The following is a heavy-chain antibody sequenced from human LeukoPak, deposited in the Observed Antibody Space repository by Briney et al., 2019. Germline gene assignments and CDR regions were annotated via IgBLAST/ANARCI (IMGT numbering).Heavy chain of an antibody. D-gene: IGHD5-24*01. CDR3: ARGGEMATAIDY. CDR1: GGTFSSYA. CDR2: IIPIFGIA. V-gene: IGHV1-69*04. J-gene: IGHJ4*02. Sequence: SVKVSCKASGGTFSSYAISWVRQAPGQGLEWMGRIIPIFGIANYAQKFQGRVTITADKSTSTAYMELSSLRSEDMAVYYCARGGEMATAIDYWGQGTLVTVSS.